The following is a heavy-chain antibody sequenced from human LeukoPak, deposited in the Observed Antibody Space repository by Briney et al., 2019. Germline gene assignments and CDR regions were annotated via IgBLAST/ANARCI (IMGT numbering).Heavy chain of an antibody. D-gene: IGHD3-22*01. CDR1: GFTFSSYA. CDR2: ISGSGGST. CDR3: AKSLVVVVITTLDY. Sequence: GGSLRLSYAASGFTFSSYAMSWVRQAPGKGLEWVSAISGSGGSTYYADSVKGRFTISRDNSKNTLYLQMNSLRAEDTAVYYCAKSLVVVVITTLDYWGQGTLVTVSS. J-gene: IGHJ4*02. V-gene: IGHV3-23*01.